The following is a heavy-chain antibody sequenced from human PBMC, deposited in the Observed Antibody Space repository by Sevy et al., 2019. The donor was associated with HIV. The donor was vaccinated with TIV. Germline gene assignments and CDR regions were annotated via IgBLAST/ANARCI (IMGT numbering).Heavy chain of an antibody. CDR2: INSGSTII. J-gene: IGHJ6*02. CDR3: ARDGGYSDYGMDL. D-gene: IGHD2-15*01. V-gene: IGHV3-48*01. Sequence: GGSLRLSCVASGFTFSSYNFNWVRQAPGKGLELISFINSGSTIISHADSVKGRFTNSRDSAKKSVYLQMNSLRVEDTAVYYCARDGGYSDYGMDLWGQGTTVTVSS. CDR1: GFTFSSYN.